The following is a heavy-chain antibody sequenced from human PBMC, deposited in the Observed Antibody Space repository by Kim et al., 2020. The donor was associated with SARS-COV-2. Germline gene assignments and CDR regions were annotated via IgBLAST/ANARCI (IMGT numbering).Heavy chain of an antibody. D-gene: IGHD1-7*01. CDR2: IRGSGGVI. J-gene: IGHJ4*02. CDR3: AKALAELSMALYQ. CDR1: GFTLSSYA. V-gene: IGHV3-23*01. Sequence: GGSLRLSCEGSGFTLSSYAMSWVRQAPGKGLEWLSSIRGSGGVIHYADSVKGRFTLSKDNSKSTVYLQMNSLRTEDTAVYYCAKALAELSMALYQWGQGTLVTVST.